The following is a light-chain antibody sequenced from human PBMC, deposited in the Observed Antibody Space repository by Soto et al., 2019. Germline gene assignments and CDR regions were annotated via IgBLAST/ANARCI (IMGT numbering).Light chain of an antibody. CDR1: QSLRSGD. CDR2: GAS. V-gene: IGKV3-20*01. Sequence: PGERATLSCRASQSLRSGDLPCYQQIPGQAPGLLIYGASSRDTGITDGFSGSGSGTDFNLTVSRLATEDFEVYYCHQYGTSPRTFGQGNKVEIK. J-gene: IGKJ1*01. CDR3: HQYGTSPRT.